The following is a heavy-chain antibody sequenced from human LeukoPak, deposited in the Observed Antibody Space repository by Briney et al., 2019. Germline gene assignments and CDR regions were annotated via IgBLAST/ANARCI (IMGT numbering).Heavy chain of an antibody. J-gene: IGHJ4*02. Sequence: SETLSLTCTVSGGSISSSSYYWGWIRQPPGKGLEWIGSIYYSGSTYYNPSLKSRVTISVDTSKNQFSLKLSSVTAADTAVYYCARDRDYYDSSGFDYWGQGTLVTVSS. CDR2: IYYSGST. CDR3: ARDRDYYDSSGFDY. CDR1: GGSISSSSYY. D-gene: IGHD3-22*01. V-gene: IGHV4-39*07.